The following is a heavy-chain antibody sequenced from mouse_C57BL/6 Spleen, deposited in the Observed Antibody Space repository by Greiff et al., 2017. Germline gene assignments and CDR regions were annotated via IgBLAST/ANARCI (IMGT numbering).Heavy chain of an antibody. CDR2: IYPGDGDT. CDR1: GYAFSSYW. J-gene: IGHJ2*01. D-gene: IGHD1-1*01. CDR3: ARKTTVVPYYFDY. V-gene: IGHV1-80*01. Sequence: VQLQQSGAELVKPGASVKISCKASGYAFSSYWMNWVKQRPGKGPEWIGQIYPGDGDTNYNGKFKGKATLTADKSSSTAYMQLSSLTSEDSAVYFCARKTTVVPYYFDYWGQGTTLTVSS.